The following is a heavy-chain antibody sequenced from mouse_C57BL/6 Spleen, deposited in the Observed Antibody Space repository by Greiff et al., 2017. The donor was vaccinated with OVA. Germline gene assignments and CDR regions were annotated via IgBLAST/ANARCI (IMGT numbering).Heavy chain of an antibody. V-gene: IGHV1-69*01. Sequence: QVQLQQPGAELVMPGASVKLSCKASGYTFTSYWMHWVKQRPGQGLEWIGEIDPSDSYTNYNQKFKGKSTLTVDKSSSTAYMQLSSLTSEDSAVYYCARTGGLYYGNYVEYAMDYWGQGTSVTVSS. J-gene: IGHJ4*01. CDR2: IDPSDSYT. D-gene: IGHD2-1*01. CDR1: GYTFTSYW. CDR3: ARTGGLYYGNYVEYAMDY.